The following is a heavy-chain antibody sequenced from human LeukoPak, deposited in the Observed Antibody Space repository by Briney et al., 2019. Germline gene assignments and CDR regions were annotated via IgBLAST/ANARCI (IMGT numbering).Heavy chain of an antibody. CDR3: ASMQVYCSSTSCYDIGMDV. V-gene: IGHV3-30-3*01. CDR1: GFTFSSYA. Sequence: GGSLRLSCAASGFTFSSYAMHWIRQAPGKGLEWVAVISYDGSNKYYADSVMGRFTISRDNSKNTLYLQMNSLRAEDTAVYYCASMQVYCSSTSCYDIGMDVWGKGTTVTVSS. D-gene: IGHD2-2*01. CDR2: ISYDGSNK. J-gene: IGHJ6*04.